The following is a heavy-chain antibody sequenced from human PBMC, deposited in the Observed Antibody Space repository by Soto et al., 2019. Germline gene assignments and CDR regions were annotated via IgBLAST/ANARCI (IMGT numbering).Heavy chain of an antibody. J-gene: IGHJ6*02. V-gene: IGHV3-30-3*01. CDR3: ARVTPGNNLYYFSGLDF. Sequence: LRLSCVASGFTFDTYGIHWVRQAPGKGLQWMALISYEGSNTYYADSVRGRFTISRDNSKNALYLQMNTLRPEDTGVYYCARVTPGNNLYYFSGLDFWGQGTSVTVSS. CDR2: ISYEGSNT. D-gene: IGHD1-1*01. CDR1: GFTFDTYG.